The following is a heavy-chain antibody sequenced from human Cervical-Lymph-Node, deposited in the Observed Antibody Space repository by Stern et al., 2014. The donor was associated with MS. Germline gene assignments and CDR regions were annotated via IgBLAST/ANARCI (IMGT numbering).Heavy chain of an antibody. V-gene: IGHV4-39*01. CDR1: GGSISSSSYY. CDR2: IYYSGST. J-gene: IGHJ4*02. D-gene: IGHD6-13*01. CDR3: ARHLLHSFSDPGIAAAGTCYFDY. Sequence: QLQLQESGPGLVKPSETLSLTCTVSGGSISSSSYYWGWIRQPPGKGLEWIGSIYYSGSTYYNPSLKSRVTIPVDTSKNQFALKRSSVTAADTAVYYCARHLLHSFSDPGIAAAGTCYFDYWGQGTLVTVSS.